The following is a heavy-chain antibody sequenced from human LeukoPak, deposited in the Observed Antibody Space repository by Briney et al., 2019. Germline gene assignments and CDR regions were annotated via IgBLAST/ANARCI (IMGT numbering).Heavy chain of an antibody. J-gene: IGHJ6*02. Sequence: SETLSLTCTVSGGSTSSHYWSWIRQPPGKGLECIGYINYSGTTNYNPSLKSRVTMSVDMSKNQFSLRLKSVTAADTAVYYCARLDSRGYYYYYFYGMDVWGQGTTVTVSS. D-gene: IGHD3-22*01. CDR1: GGSTSSHY. CDR2: INYSGTT. V-gene: IGHV4-59*08. CDR3: ARLDSRGYYYYYFYGMDV.